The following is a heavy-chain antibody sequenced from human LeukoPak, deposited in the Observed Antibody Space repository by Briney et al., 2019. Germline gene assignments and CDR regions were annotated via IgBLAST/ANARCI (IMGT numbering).Heavy chain of an antibody. CDR3: ARAEGYDFWSGYFRFGSFDY. D-gene: IGHD3-3*01. J-gene: IGHJ4*02. CDR1: GGSISSYY. Sequence: SETLSLTCTVSGGSISSYYWSWIRQPAGKGLEWIGRIYTSGSTNYNPSLKSRVTISVDTSKNQFSLKLSSVTAADTAVYYCARAEGYDFWSGYFRFGSFDYWGQGTLVTVSS. V-gene: IGHV4-4*07. CDR2: IYTSGST.